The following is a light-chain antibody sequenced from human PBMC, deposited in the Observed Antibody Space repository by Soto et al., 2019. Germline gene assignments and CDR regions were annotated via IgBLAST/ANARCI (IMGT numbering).Light chain of an antibody. CDR3: QQFGNYPLT. CDR1: QSVRNNF. Sequence: EIVLTQSPGTLSLSPGERATLSCRASQSVRNNFLAWYQQKPGQAPRFLIYGASSRATGIPDRFSGGGSGTDFTLTISRLEPEDFAVYYCQQFGNYPLTFGGGTK. J-gene: IGKJ4*01. CDR2: GAS. V-gene: IGKV3-20*01.